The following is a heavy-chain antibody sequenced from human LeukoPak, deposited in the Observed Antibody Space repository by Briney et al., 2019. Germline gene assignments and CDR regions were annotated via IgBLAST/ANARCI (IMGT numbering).Heavy chain of an antibody. CDR1: GGTFSSYA. CDR3: ARDWDPYYYDSSGYFDY. CDR2: IIPIFGTA. D-gene: IGHD3-22*01. Sequence: SVKVSCKASGGTFSSYAISWVRQAPGQGLEWMGGIIPIFGTANYAQKFQGRVTITADESTSTVYMELSSLRSEDTAVYYCARDWDPYYYDSSGYFDYWGQGTLVTVSS. J-gene: IGHJ4*02. V-gene: IGHV1-69*13.